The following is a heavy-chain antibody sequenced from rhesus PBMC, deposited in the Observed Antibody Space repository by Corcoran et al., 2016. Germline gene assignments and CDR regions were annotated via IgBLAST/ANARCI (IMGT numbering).Heavy chain of an antibody. J-gene: IGHJ4*01. CDR2: IYGSGSST. CDR1: GGSISSSY. V-gene: IGHV4-169*01. D-gene: IGHD5-42*01. CDR3: ATSTGDTAGTVLIGY. Sequence: QLQLQESGPGLVKPSETLSVTCAVSGGSISSSYWSWIRQAPGKGLERIGYIYGSGSSTIYNPSLKSLVTLSVDTSKSQLSLKLSSVTAADTAVYYCATSTGDTAGTVLIGYWGQGVLVTVSS.